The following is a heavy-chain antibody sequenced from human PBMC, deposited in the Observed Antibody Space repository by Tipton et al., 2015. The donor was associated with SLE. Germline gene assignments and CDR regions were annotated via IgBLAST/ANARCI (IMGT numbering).Heavy chain of an antibody. CDR2: ISYDGSNK. CDR3: ASELIQDYFDY. J-gene: IGHJ4*02. Sequence: SLRLSCAASGFSFGRYAMHWVRQAPGKGLEWVAVISYDGSNKYYADSVKGRFTISRDNSKNTLYLQMNSLRAEDTAVYYCASELIQDYFDYWGQGTLVSVSS. CDR1: GFSFGRYA. V-gene: IGHV3-30*19.